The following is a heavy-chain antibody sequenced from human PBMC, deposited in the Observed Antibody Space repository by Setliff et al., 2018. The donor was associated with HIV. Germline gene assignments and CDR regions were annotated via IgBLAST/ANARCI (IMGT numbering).Heavy chain of an antibody. D-gene: IGHD3-10*01. V-gene: IGHV4-59*08. CDR1: GGSITSYY. J-gene: IGHJ4*02. CDR2: IFDSGTT. Sequence: SETLSLTCTVSGGSITSYYWNWIRQSPGKGLEWIGYIFDSGTTKYNPSVTSRVTISVDASKSQFFLQLISVTAADTAVYYCARQGGYNSPLMVWGQGKLVTVS. CDR3: ARQGGYNSPLMV.